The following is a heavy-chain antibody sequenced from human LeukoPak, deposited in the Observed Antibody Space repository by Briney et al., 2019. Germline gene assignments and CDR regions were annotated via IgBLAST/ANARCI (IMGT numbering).Heavy chain of an antibody. J-gene: IGHJ4*02. D-gene: IGHD3-22*01. Sequence: GGSLRLSCAASGITFRSYGMHWVRQALGKGLEWVAFIWYDGSNKYYADSVKGRFTISRDNSRNTLFLQMNSLRAEDTAVYYCARRQGSYFDSSGHFYGWGQGTLVTVSS. CDR2: IWYDGSNK. CDR1: GITFRSYG. V-gene: IGHV3-33*01. CDR3: ARRQGSYFDSSGHFYG.